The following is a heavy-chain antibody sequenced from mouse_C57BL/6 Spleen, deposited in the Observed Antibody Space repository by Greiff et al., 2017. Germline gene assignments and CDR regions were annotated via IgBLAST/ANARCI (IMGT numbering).Heavy chain of an antibody. J-gene: IGHJ3*01. CDR2: ISYDGSN. Sequence: EVKLVESGPGLVKPSQSLSLTCSVTGYSITSGYYWNWIRQFPGNKLEWMGYISYDGSNNYNPSLKNRISITRDTSKNQFFLKLNSVTTEDTATYYCARTQDGPTAWFAYWGQGTLVTVSA. CDR3: ARTQDGPTAWFAY. V-gene: IGHV3-6*01. D-gene: IGHD3-1*01. CDR1: GYSITSGYY.